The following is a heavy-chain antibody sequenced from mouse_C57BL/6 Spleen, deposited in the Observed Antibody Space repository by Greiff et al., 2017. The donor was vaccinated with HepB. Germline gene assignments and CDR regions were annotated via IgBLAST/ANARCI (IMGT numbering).Heavy chain of an antibody. Sequence: QVQLQQPGAELVRPGSSVKLSCKASGYTFTSYWMHWVKQRPIQGLEWIGNIDPSDSETHYNQKFKDKATLTVDKSSSTAYMQLSSLTSEDSAVYYCARDYGNHEGFAYWGQGTLVTVSA. D-gene: IGHD2-1*01. CDR3: ARDYGNHEGFAY. CDR1: GYTFTSYW. J-gene: IGHJ3*01. V-gene: IGHV1-52*01. CDR2: IDPSDSET.